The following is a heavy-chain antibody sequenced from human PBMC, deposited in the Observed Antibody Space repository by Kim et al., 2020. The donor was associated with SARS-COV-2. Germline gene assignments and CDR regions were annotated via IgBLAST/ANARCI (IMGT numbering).Heavy chain of an antibody. CDR2: VYYSGSN. V-gene: IGHV4-39*01. Sequence: SETLSLTCTASGCSISRSNSHWGWIRQPPGKGLEWIVSVYYSGSNFYNPSLKSRVTISVDTSENQLSLKLTTVTAGDTAVYYWARLEMTGTVVSGWFDPWGQGTLVTVSS. CDR1: GCSISRSNSH. J-gene: IGHJ5*02. CDR3: ARLEMTGTVVSGWFDP. D-gene: IGHD1-7*01.